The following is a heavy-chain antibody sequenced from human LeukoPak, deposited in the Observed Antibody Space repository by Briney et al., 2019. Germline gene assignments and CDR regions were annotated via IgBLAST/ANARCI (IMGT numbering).Heavy chain of an antibody. J-gene: IGHJ4*02. CDR3: ARDTGSLDY. V-gene: IGHV3-7*01. CDR2: IKQDGSEK. D-gene: IGHD4-17*01. Sequence: GGSLRLSCAASGFTFSSYWVSWVRQAPGKGLEWVANIKQDGSEKYYVDSVKGRFTISRDNAKNSLYLQMNSLRAEDTAVYYCARDTGSLDYWGQGTLVTVSS. CDR1: GFTFSSYW.